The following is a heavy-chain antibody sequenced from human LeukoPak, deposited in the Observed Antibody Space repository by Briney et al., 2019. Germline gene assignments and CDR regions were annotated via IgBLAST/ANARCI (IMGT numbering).Heavy chain of an antibody. J-gene: IGHJ4*02. V-gene: IGHV4-59*08. CDR3: ASGVPDYDSSGYYLYY. D-gene: IGHD3-22*01. CDR1: GGSISSYY. Sequence: SETLSLTCTVSGGSISSYYWSWIRQPPGKGLEWIGYIYYSGSTNYNPSLKSRVTISVDTSKNRFSLKLSSVTAADAAVYYCASGVPDYDSSGYYLYYWGQGTLVTVSS. CDR2: IYYSGST.